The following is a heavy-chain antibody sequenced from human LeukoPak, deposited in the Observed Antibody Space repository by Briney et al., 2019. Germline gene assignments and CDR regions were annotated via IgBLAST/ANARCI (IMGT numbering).Heavy chain of an antibody. CDR1: GGSISSYY. D-gene: IGHD6-13*01. V-gene: IGHV4-59*01. J-gene: IGHJ6*03. CDR2: LYNTGST. CDR3: ARDRVGQQLVGRNYYYYYMDV. Sequence: KSSETLSLTCTVSGGSISSYYWSWIRQPPGKGLEWIGYLYNTGSTNYNPSLKSRVTISVGTSKNQFSLKVTSVTAADTAVYYCARDRVGQQLVGRNYYYYYMDVWGKGTTVTISS.